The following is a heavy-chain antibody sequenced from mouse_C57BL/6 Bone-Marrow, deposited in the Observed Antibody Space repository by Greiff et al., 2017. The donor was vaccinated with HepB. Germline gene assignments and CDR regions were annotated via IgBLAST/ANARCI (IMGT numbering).Heavy chain of an antibody. Sequence: QVQLQQSGAELVRPGSSVKLSCMASGYTFPSYWMHWVKLTPIQGLEWIGNIDPSDSDTHYNPKFKDKATLTVDKSSSTAYMQLSSLTSEDSAVYYCARRNGDYFDYWGQGTTLTVSS. J-gene: IGHJ2*01. CDR2: IDPSDSDT. V-gene: IGHV1-52*01. CDR3: ARRNGDYFDY. CDR1: GYTFPSYW.